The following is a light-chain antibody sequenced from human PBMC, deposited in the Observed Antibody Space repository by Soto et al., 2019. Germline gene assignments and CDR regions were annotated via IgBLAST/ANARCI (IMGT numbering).Light chain of an antibody. CDR1: QSVSSSY. CDR2: GAS. J-gene: IGKJ3*01. V-gene: IGKV3-20*01. CDR3: KQYGSSPPQFT. Sequence: EIVLTQSPGTLSLSPGERATLSCRASQSVSSSYLAWYQQKPGQAPRLLIYGASSRATGIPDRFSGSGSGTDFPLTISRLEPEDFAVYYCKQYGSSPPQFTFGPGTKVDLK.